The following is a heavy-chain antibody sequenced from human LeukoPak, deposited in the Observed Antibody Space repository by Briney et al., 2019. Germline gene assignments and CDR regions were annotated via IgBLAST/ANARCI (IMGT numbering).Heavy chain of an antibody. D-gene: IGHD4-23*01. J-gene: IGHJ6*03. CDR3: ARGSRVNYYYMDV. CDR1: GYTFTSYA. Sequence: ASVKVSCKASGYTFTSYAMNWVRQAPGQGLEWMGWINTNTGNPTYAQGSTGRFVFSLDTSVSTAYLQISSLKAEDTAVYYCARGSRVNYYYMDVWGKGTTVTVSS. CDR2: INTNTGNP. V-gene: IGHV7-4-1*02.